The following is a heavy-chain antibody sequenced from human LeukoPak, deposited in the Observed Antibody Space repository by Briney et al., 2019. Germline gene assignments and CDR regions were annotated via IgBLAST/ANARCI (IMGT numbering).Heavy chain of an antibody. V-gene: IGHV3-7*01. CDR1: GFSFSGYW. CDR3: AELGITMIGGV. D-gene: IGHD3-10*02. CDR2: IKQDGSEK. Sequence: GGSLRLSCVASGFSFSGYWMTWVRQAPGKGLEWVANIKQDGSEKYYVDSVKGRFTISRDNAKNSLYLQMNSLRAEDTAVYYCAELGITMIGGVWGKGTTVTISS. J-gene: IGHJ6*04.